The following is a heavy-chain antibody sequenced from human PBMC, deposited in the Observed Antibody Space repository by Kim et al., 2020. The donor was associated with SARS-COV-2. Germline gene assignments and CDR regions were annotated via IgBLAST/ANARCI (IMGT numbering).Heavy chain of an antibody. J-gene: IGHJ4*02. D-gene: IGHD6-19*01. V-gene: IGHV4-4*07. Sequence: STPPLESRVARSVDTSQNQFSLKLRSMTAADTAVYYCARVVAVAPRYFDYWGQGILVTVSS. CDR3: ARVVAVAPRYFDY.